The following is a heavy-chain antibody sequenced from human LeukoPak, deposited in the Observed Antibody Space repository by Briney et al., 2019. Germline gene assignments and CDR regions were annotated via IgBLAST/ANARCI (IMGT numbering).Heavy chain of an antibody. Sequence: GGSLRLSCAASGFTFSSYEMNWVRQAPGKGLEWVSYISSSGSTIYYADSVKGRFTISRDNAENSLYLQMNSLRAEDTAVYYCARDGGSGSYYKSFDYWGQGTLVTVSS. CDR3: ARDGGSGSYYKSFDY. V-gene: IGHV3-48*03. D-gene: IGHD3-10*01. CDR1: GFTFSSYE. J-gene: IGHJ4*02. CDR2: ISSSGSTI.